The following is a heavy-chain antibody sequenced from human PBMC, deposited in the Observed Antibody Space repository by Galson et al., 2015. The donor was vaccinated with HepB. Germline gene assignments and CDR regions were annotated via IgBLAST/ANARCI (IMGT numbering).Heavy chain of an antibody. J-gene: IGHJ4*02. Sequence: SLRLSCAASGFTFSSYGMHWVRQAPGKGLEWVAVISYDGSNKYYADSVKGRFTISRDNSKNTLYLQMNSLRAEDTAVYYCAKSRTYFDWSHLFDYWGQGTLVTVSS. CDR3: AKSRTYFDWSHLFDY. D-gene: IGHD3-9*01. CDR2: ISYDGSNK. CDR1: GFTFSSYG. V-gene: IGHV3-30*18.